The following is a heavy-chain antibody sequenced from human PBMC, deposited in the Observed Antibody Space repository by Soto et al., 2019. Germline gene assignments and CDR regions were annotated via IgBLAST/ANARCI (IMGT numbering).Heavy chain of an antibody. CDR3: AKVLIDFWSGYDRFSFGYYYGMDV. CDR1: GFTFSSYG. D-gene: IGHD3-3*01. Sequence: PGGSLRLSCAASGFTFSSYGMHWVRQAPGKGLEWVAVISYDGSNKYYADSVKGRFTISGDNSKNTLYLQMNSLRAEDTAVYYCAKVLIDFWSGYDRFSFGYYYGMDVWGQGTTVTVSS. CDR2: ISYDGSNK. J-gene: IGHJ6*02. V-gene: IGHV3-30*18.